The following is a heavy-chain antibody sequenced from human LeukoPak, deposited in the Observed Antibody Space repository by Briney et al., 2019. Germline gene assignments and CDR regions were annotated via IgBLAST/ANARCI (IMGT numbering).Heavy chain of an antibody. D-gene: IGHD2-2*01. V-gene: IGHV1-2*02. J-gene: IGHJ4*02. CDR1: GYTFTGYY. CDR3: ARGLVPAAISSVDY. Sequence: ASVKVSCKASGYTFTGYYIHWVRQAPGQGLGWMGWINPNSGGTNYAQKFQGRVTMTRDTSISTAYMELSSLRSDDTAVYYCARGLVPAAISSVDYWGQGTLVTVSS. CDR2: INPNSGGT.